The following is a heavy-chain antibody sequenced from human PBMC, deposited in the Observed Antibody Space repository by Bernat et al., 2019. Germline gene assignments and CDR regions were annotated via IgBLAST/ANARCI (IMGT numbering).Heavy chain of an antibody. D-gene: IGHD2-2*02. CDR2: IYYSGST. Sequence: QVQLQESGPGLVKPSQTLSLTCTVSGGSISSGGYYWSWIRQHPGKGLEWIGYIYYSGSTYYNPSLKSRVTISVDTSKNQFSLKLSSVTAADTAVYYCARVARNIVVVPAAIGSDYMDVWGKGTTVTVSS. CDR3: ARVARNIVVVPAAIGSDYMDV. V-gene: IGHV4-31*03. J-gene: IGHJ6*03. CDR1: GGSISSGGYY.